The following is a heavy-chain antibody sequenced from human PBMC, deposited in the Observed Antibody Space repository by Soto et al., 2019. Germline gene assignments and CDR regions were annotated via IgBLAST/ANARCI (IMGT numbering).Heavy chain of an antibody. CDR1: GFTFSSYS. J-gene: IGHJ4*02. V-gene: IGHV3-48*01. CDR3: VRSRREWFGVVPPSDV. CDR2: ISSGGYTI. Sequence: VGSLRLSCEASGFTFSSYSFNWVRQAPGQGLEWVSFISSGGYTIYHADSLEGRFSISRDDAKNSVYLQMSGLRMDDTAAYYCVRSRREWFGVVPPSDVWGRGTLVTVSS. D-gene: IGHD3-3*01.